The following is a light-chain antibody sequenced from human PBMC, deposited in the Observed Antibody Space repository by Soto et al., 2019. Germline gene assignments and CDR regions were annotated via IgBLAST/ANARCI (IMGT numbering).Light chain of an antibody. J-gene: IGLJ3*02. Sequence: QSALTQPASVSGSPGQSITISCTGTSSDVGGYNYVSWYQQHPGKAPKLMIYEVSKRPSGVPDRFSGSKSGNTASLTVSGLQAEDEADYAGSNNGVFGGGTKLTVL. V-gene: IGLV2-8*01. CDR3: SNNGV. CDR1: SSDVGGYNY. CDR2: EVS.